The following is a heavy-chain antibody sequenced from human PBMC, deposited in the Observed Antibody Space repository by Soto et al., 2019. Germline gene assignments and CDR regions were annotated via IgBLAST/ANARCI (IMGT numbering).Heavy chain of an antibody. D-gene: IGHD3-16*02. J-gene: IGHJ4*02. V-gene: IGHV3-23*01. CDR1: GFTFSSYA. CDR3: AKNEITFVGVIVAYYFDY. CDR2: ISGSGGST. Sequence: EVQLLESGGGLVQPGGSLRLSCAASGFTFSSYAMSWVRQAPGKGLEWFSAISGSGGSTYYADSVKGRFTISRDNSKNTLYLQMNSLRAEDTAVYYCAKNEITFVGVIVAYYFDYWGQGTLVTVSS.